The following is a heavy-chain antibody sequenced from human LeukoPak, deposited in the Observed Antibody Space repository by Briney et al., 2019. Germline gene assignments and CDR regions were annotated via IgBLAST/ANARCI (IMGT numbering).Heavy chain of an antibody. Sequence: GGSLRLSCAASGFMFSSNWMSWVRLAPGKGLEWVANIKEDGTETYYVDSVKGRFTISRDNAKNSLYLQMNSLRAEDTAVYYCARAPTYYYDSSDAFDIWGQGTMVTVSS. CDR1: GFMFSSNW. D-gene: IGHD3-22*01. J-gene: IGHJ3*02. CDR3: ARAPTYYYDSSDAFDI. V-gene: IGHV3-7*03. CDR2: IKEDGTET.